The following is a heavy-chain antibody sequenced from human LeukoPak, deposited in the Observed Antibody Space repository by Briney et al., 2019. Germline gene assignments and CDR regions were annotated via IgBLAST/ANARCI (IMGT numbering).Heavy chain of an antibody. V-gene: IGHV4-39*07. J-gene: IGHJ5*02. CDR1: GGSISSGSYY. CDR3: ARGSVAVAGWEWFDP. D-gene: IGHD6-19*01. CDR2: INHSGST. Sequence: RASQTLSLSCTVSGGSISSGSYYWSWIRQPPGKGLEWIGEINHSGSTNYNPSLKSRVTISVDTSKNQFSLKLSSVTAADTAVYYCARGSVAVAGWEWFDPWGQGTLVTVSS.